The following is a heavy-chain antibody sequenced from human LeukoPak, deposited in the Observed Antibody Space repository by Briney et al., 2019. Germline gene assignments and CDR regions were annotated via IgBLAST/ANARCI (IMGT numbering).Heavy chain of an antibody. CDR3: ARDRRRTTPHNLFDY. V-gene: IGHV3-30-3*01. Sequence: GGSLILSCAASGFTFSSYAMHWVRQAPGKGLEWVAVISYDGSNKYYADSVKGRFTISRDNSKNTLYLQMNSLRAEDTAVYYCARDRRRTTPHNLFDYWGQGTLVTVSS. CDR1: GFTFSSYA. D-gene: IGHD4-17*01. J-gene: IGHJ4*02. CDR2: ISYDGSNK.